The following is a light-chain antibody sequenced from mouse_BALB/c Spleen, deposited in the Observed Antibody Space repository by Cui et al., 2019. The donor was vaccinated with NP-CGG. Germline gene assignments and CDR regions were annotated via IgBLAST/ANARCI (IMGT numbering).Light chain of an antibody. CDR3: ALWYSNHWV. J-gene: IGLJ1*01. Sequence: QAVVTHESALTTSPGETVTLTCRSSTGAITTSNYANWVQEKSDHLFTGLIGGTNNRVPGIPARFSGSLIGDKAALTITGAQTEDEAIYFCALWYSNHWVFGGGTKLTVL. CDR2: GTN. V-gene: IGLV1*01. CDR1: TGAITTSNY.